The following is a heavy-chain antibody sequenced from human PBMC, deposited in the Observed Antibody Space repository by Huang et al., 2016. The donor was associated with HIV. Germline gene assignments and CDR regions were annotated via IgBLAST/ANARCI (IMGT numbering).Heavy chain of an antibody. V-gene: IGHV5-51*01. Sequence: EVQLVQSGAEVKKPGESLKISCPGSGYSFNTYWIAWVRQMPGKGPEWLGSSYPGDCDTRYSPSFQGRGTISADKSIDTAYVQWRSLKASDTAMYYCARKFSSTWYRAFDLWGQGTMVTVSS. J-gene: IGHJ3*01. CDR1: GYSFNTYW. CDR3: ARKFSSTWYRAFDL. CDR2: SYPGDCDT. D-gene: IGHD6-13*01.